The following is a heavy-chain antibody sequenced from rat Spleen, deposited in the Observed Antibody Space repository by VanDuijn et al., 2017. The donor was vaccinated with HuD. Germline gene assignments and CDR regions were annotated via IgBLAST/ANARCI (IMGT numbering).Heavy chain of an antibody. Sequence: EVQLGESGGGLVQPGWSLKLSCAASGFTFSDYSMAWVRQAPKKGPEWVASISTGGGNTYYRDSVKGRFTISRDNAKSTLYLQMDRLRSEDTATYYCAVAGYGYWGQGVMVTVSS. D-gene: IGHD1-7*01. J-gene: IGHJ2*01. CDR2: ISTGGGNT. CDR1: GFTFSDYS. CDR3: AVAGYGY. V-gene: IGHV5-25*01.